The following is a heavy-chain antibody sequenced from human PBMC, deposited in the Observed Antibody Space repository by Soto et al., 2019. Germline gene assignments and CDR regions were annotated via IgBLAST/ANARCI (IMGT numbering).Heavy chain of an antibody. CDR2: ISLSGSDM. CDR3: VRDHIWSFDY. J-gene: IGHJ4*02. CDR1: GFTFGDYY. D-gene: IGHD3-10*01. V-gene: IGHV3-11*04. Sequence: GSLRLSCAASGFTFGDYYMSWIRQAPGKGLEWVSYISLSGSDMYYAGSVKGRFTISRDNAKNSLSLQMNSLRAEDTAVYYCVRDHIWSFDYWGQGTPVTVSS.